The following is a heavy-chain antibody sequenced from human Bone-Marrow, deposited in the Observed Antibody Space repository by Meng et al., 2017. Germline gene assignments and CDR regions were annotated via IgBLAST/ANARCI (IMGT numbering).Heavy chain of an antibody. CDR1: GFAFDDHA. CDR3: ARAPESSSWDSHFDY. CDR2: INWNGGST. V-gene: IGHV3-20*01. D-gene: IGHD6-13*01. Sequence: EVHLVESGGGVVRPGGSLRLSCAASGFAFDDHAMTWVRRVPGMGLEWVSGINWNGGSTGYAGSVEGRFTISRDNAKNSLYLQMNSLRAEDTAFYHCARAPESSSWDSHFDYWGQGTLVTVSS. J-gene: IGHJ4*02.